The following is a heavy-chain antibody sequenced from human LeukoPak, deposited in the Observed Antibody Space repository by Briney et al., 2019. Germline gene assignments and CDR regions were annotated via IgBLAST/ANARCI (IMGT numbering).Heavy chain of an antibody. D-gene: IGHD3-10*01. CDR3: ARAYYFGSGSQPFDS. Sequence: PSETLSLTCTVSGGSISSDDYYWSWIRQPPGKGLEWIGYIYYSGRTNYNPSLQSRLIISQDTSKNQFSLRLSSVTAADTAVYYCARAYYFGSGSQPFDSWGQGTLVPVSS. CDR2: IYYSGRT. CDR1: GGSISSDDYY. J-gene: IGHJ4*02. V-gene: IGHV4-30-4*01.